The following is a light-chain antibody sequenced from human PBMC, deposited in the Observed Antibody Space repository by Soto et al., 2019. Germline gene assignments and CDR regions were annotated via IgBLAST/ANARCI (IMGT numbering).Light chain of an antibody. CDR3: QQYGSSGT. V-gene: IGKV3-20*01. J-gene: IGKJ5*01. CDR2: GAS. CDR1: QSVSNNY. Sequence: EVVLTQSPGTLSLSRGERATLSCRASQSVSNNYLAWYQQKPGQAPRLLIYGASSRATGIPDRFSGSGSGTDFTPTISRLEPEDFAVYYCQQYGSSGTFGQGTRLEIK.